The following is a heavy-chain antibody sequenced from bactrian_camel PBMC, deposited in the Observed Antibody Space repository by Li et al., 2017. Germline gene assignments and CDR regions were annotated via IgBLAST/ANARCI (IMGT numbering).Heavy chain of an antibody. CDR3: AAAGGSWGVDHPCGRHGFRAGTGNY. D-gene: IGHD2*01. CDR1: TYNGDC. CDR2: IDRYATT. Sequence: VQLVESGGGSVQAGGSLRLSCTASTYNGDCMGWFRQAPGKEREGVAFIDRYATTTYTDSVKGRFTISRDNAQNTLSLQMNSLKPEDTAVYFCAAAGGSWGVDHPCGRHGFRAGTGNYWGRGTQVTVS. V-gene: IGHV3S53*01. J-gene: IGHJ4*01.